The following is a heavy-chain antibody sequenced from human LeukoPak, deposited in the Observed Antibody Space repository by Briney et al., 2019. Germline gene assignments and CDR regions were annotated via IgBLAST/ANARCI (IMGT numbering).Heavy chain of an antibody. CDR2: IKQDESDK. V-gene: IGHV3-7*01. CDR3: ARDKIEGPTKLDY. D-gene: IGHD1-1*01. Sequence: GGSLRLSCAASGFTFSSYWMSWVRQAPGKGLEWVANIKQDESDKYYVDSVKGRFTIPRDNAKNSLYLQMNSLRAEDTAVYYCARDKIEGPTKLDYWGQGILVTVSS. J-gene: IGHJ4*02. CDR1: GFTFSSYW.